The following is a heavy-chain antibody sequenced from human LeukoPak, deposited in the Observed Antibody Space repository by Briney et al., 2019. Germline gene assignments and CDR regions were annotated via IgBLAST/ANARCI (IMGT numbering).Heavy chain of an antibody. J-gene: IGHJ5*01. D-gene: IGHD2-8*01. CDR3: ALAPNSNWFDF. CDR1: GDSTSNFY. CDR2: IHYSGSS. Sequence: PSETLSLTCTVSGDSTSNFYWNWIRQSPGKGLEWIGNIHYSGSSVYNPSLKSRGTISIDTSRRQFFLKLNSVTAADAAVYFCALAPNSNWFDFWGPGTLVTVSS. V-gene: IGHV4-59*03.